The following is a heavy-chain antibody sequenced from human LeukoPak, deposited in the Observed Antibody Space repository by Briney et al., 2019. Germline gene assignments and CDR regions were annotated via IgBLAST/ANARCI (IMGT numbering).Heavy chain of an antibody. D-gene: IGHD1-26*01. J-gene: IGHJ4*02. CDR3: ARDTEWEKNPDYFDY. CDR2: ISARNGKT. Sequence: GASVKVSCKAFGYIFTNYGISWVRQAPGQGLEWMGWISARNGKTNYAQKVQGRVTMTTGTSAATAYMELRSLRSDDTAVYYCARDTEWEKNPDYFDYWGQGTLVTVSS. CDR1: GYIFTNYG. V-gene: IGHV1-18*01.